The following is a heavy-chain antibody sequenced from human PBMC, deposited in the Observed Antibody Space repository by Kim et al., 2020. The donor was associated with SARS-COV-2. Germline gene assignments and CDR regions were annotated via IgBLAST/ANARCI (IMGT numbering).Heavy chain of an antibody. CDR1: GFTFSNYP. V-gene: IGHV3-30-3*01. Sequence: GGSLRLSCAASGFTFSNYPMHWVRQAPGKGLEWVALMSYDGSITFYADSVKGRFTISRDNSKSTLWLQMNSLRPEDTAMYYCARHGEEDSHWYFDLWGRGTLVTVSS. CDR2: MSYDGSIT. CDR3: ARHGEEDSHWYFDL. D-gene: IGHD7-27*01. J-gene: IGHJ2*01.